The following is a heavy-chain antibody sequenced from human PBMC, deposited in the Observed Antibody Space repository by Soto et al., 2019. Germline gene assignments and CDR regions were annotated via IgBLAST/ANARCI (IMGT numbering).Heavy chain of an antibody. CDR2: INSDGSST. V-gene: IGHV3-74*01. Sequence: GGSLRLSCAASGFTFSSYWMHWVRQAPGKGLVWVSRINSDGSSTSYADSVKGRFTISRDNAKNTLYLQMNSLRAEDTAVYYWERGQGYYNFLTVYPVAYGAQGTLVPVSP. CDR1: GFTFSSYW. CDR3: ERGQGYYNFLTVYPVAY. D-gene: IGHD3-3*01. J-gene: IGHJ4*02.